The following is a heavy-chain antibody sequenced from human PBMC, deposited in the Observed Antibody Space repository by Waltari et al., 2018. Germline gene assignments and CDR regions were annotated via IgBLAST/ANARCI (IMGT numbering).Heavy chain of an antibody. D-gene: IGHD3-10*01. CDR1: GGTFSGYY. J-gene: IGHJ6*03. Sequence: QVQLQQWGAGLLKPSETLSLTCAVYGGTFSGYYWSGIRQPPGKGLGWRGEINHSGSTNYNPSLKSRVTIAVDTSKNQFSLKLSSVTAADTAVYYCAYEVVRVENPMDVWGKGTTVTVSS. CDR2: INHSGST. CDR3: AYEVVRVENPMDV. V-gene: IGHV4-34*08.